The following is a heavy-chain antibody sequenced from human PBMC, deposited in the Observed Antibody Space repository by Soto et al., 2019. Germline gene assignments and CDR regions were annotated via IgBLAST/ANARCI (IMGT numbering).Heavy chain of an antibody. CDR1: GGTFSSYA. CDR3: ASLIAAAGPPHSPRYYYGMDV. V-gene: IGHV1-69*12. Sequence: QVQLVQSGAEVKKPGSSVKVSCKASGGTFSSYAISWVRQAPGQGLEWMGGIIPIFGTADYAQKFQGRVTITADESTSTAYMELSSLRSEDKAVYYCASLIAAAGPPHSPRYYYGMDVWGQGTTVTVSS. CDR2: IIPIFGTA. D-gene: IGHD6-13*01. J-gene: IGHJ6*02.